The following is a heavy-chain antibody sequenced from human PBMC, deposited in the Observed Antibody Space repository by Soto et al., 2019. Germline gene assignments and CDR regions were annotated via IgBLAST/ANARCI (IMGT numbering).Heavy chain of an antibody. D-gene: IGHD4-17*01. CDR2: IYYSGST. J-gene: IGHJ4*02. Sequence: SETLSLTCTVSGGSISSSSYYWGWIRQPPGKGLEWIGSIYYSGSTYYNPSLKSRVTISVDTSKNQFSLKLSSVTAADTAVYYCARHEATTVTDYWGQGTLVTVS. V-gene: IGHV4-39*01. CDR3: ARHEATTVTDY. CDR1: GGSISSSSYY.